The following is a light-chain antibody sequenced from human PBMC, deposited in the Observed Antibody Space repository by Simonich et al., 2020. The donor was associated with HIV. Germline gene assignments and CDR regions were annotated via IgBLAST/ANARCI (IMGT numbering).Light chain of an antibody. CDR1: QSISRQ. CDR3: QQSYSTPPT. CDR2: PAS. J-gene: IGKJ4*01. V-gene: IGKV1-39*01. Sequence: DIQMTQSPTSLSASIGDSVTITCRASQSISRQLNWDQQKPRKAPKLLIYPASSLKSWVPSRFSGSGSGPDFTLSISSLQPEDFATYYCQQSYSTPPTFGGGTKVEIK.